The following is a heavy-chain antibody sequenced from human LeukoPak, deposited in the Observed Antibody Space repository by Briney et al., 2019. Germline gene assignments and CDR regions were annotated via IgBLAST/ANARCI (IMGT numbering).Heavy chain of an antibody. CDR3: ARGHDYSNYPGYGMDV. CDR1: GGSISSGGYY. D-gene: IGHD4-11*01. Sequence: SETLSLTCTVSGGSISSGGYYWSWIRQHPGKGLEWIGYIYYSGSTYYNPSLKSRVTISVDTSKNQFSLKLSSVTAADTAVYYCARGHDYSNYPGYGMDVWGQGTTVTVSS. J-gene: IGHJ6*02. CDR2: IYYSGST. V-gene: IGHV4-31*03.